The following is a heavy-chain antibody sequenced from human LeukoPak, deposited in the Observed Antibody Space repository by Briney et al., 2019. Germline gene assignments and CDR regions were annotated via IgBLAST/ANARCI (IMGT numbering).Heavy chain of an antibody. D-gene: IGHD6-13*01. CDR2: IWYDGNNK. V-gene: IGHV3-33*01. CDR3: ARVRAAITVDAFDI. Sequence: GSLRLSCAASGFTFSSYGMHWVRQAPDKGLEWVAVIWYDGNNKYYADSVKGRFTISRDNSKNTLYLQMNSLRAEDTAVYYCARVRAAITVDAFDIWGQGTMVTVSS. CDR1: GFTFSSYG. J-gene: IGHJ3*02.